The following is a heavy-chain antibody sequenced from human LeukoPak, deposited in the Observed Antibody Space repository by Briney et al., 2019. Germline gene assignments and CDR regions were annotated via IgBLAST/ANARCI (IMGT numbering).Heavy chain of an antibody. Sequence: SETLSLTCTVSGGSISSGSYYWSWIRQPAGKGLEWIGRIYTSGSTKYNPSLKSRVTISVDTSKNQFSLKLRSVTAADTAVYYCARSGPHYYYYMDVWGKGTTVTISS. V-gene: IGHV4-61*02. CDR1: GGSISSGSYY. CDR2: IYTSGST. D-gene: IGHD2-8*02. J-gene: IGHJ6*03. CDR3: ARSGPHYYYYMDV.